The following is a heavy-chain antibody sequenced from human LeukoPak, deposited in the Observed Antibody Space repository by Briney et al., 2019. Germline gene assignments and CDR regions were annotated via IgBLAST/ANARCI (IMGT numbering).Heavy chain of an antibody. V-gene: IGHV5-51*01. J-gene: IGHJ3*02. D-gene: IGHD1-1*01. CDR1: GYSFSNYW. CDR2: IYPDDSDT. Sequence: GESLQISCPGSGYSFSNYWIGWVRQMPGKGLEWMGIIYPDDSDTRYSPSFQGQVTMSADKSISTAYLQWSSLKASDTAMYYCARFRNRTSDAFDIWGQGTMVTVSS. CDR3: ARFRNRTSDAFDI.